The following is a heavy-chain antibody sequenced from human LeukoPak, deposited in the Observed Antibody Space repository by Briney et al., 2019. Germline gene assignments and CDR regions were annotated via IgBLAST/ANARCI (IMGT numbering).Heavy chain of an antibody. D-gene: IGHD1-1*01. Sequence: PGGSLRLSCAPSLFTFCIDAMGWVRQAPGKGLEWVSGISSGGGHTYYADSVKGRFTISRDNSKNTLYLQMNSVRAEDTAICYCVTRGTTGTKYIEHWGQGTLVTVSS. CDR3: VTRGTTGTKYIEH. CDR2: ISSGGGHT. CDR1: LFTFCIDA. J-gene: IGHJ4*02. V-gene: IGHV3-23*01.